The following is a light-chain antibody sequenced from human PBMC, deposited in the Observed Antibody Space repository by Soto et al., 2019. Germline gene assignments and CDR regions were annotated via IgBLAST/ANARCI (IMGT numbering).Light chain of an antibody. V-gene: IGKV3-15*01. CDR3: QQYNYWPIT. J-gene: IGKJ5*01. Sequence: EVVMTQSPATLSVSPGERDTLSCRSSQSVADNLAWFQQKPGQGPRLLIYGASTRATGIPARFSGSGSETDFTLTVSSLRSEDSAVYYCQQYNYWPITFGQGIRLEI. CDR1: QSVADN. CDR2: GAS.